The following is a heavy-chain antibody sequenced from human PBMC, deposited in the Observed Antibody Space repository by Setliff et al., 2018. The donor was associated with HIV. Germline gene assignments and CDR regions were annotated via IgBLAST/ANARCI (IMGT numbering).Heavy chain of an antibody. V-gene: IGHV1-69*13. D-gene: IGHD5-12*01. CDR1: GVTFRRFA. J-gene: IGHJ6*03. CDR2: IIPMFGTT. Sequence: GASVKVSCKAPGVTFRRFAFSWVRQAPGQGLEWMGGIIPMFGTTNYAQKFQGRVTITADESTSTVYMELTSLRFEDTAVYYCARVGEMATIGYSYYYMDVWGKGTTVTVSS. CDR3: ARVGEMATIGYSYYYMDV.